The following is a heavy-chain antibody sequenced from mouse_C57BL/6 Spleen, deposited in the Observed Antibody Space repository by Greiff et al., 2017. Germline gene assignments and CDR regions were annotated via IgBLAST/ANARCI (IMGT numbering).Heavy chain of an antibody. V-gene: IGHV1-52*01. D-gene: IGHD4-1*01. CDR1: GYTFTSYW. J-gene: IGHJ2*01. CDR2: IDPSDSET. CDR3: ARWELGVYYFDY. Sequence: QVQLQQPGAELVRPGSSVKLSCKASGYTFTSYWMHWVKQRPIQGLEWIGNIDPSDSETHYNQKFKDKATLTVDKSSSTAYMQLSSLTSEDSAVYYCARWELGVYYFDYWGQGTTLTVSS.